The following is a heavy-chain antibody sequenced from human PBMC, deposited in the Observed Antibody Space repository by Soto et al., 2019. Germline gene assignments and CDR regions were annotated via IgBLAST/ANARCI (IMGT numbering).Heavy chain of an antibody. CDR3: ARLHCSGGSCYSKFDY. D-gene: IGHD2-15*01. CDR2: IYYSGST. Sequence: TSETLSLTCTVSGGSISSGGYYWSWIRQHPGKGLEWIGYIYYSGSTYYNPSLKSRVTISVDTSKNQFSLKLSSVTAADTAVYYCARLHCSGGSCYSKFDYWGQGTLVTVSS. CDR1: GGSISSGGYY. J-gene: IGHJ4*02. V-gene: IGHV4-31*03.